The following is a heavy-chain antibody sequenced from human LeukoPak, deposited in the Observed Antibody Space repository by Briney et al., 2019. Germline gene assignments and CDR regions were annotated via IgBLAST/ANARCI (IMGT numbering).Heavy chain of an antibody. CDR2: ICGSRRYI. J-gene: IGHJ3*02. CDR1: EFTFSSYS. V-gene: IGHV3-21*01. CDR3: ARDQLWFGKLLMSDAFDI. D-gene: IGHD3-10*01. Sequence: GGSLRLSCAASEFTFSSYSMIGVRQAPGKGLEWVSSICGSRRYIYYADSVKGRFTISRDNAKNSLYLHMSRLRAEDTAVYYCARDQLWFGKLLMSDAFDIWGQGTMVTASS.